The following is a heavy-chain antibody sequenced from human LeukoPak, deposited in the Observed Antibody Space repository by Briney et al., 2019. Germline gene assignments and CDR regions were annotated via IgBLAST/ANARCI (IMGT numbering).Heavy chain of an antibody. CDR1: GGTFSSYA. D-gene: IGHD3-22*01. J-gene: IGHJ3*02. CDR2: IIPIFGTA. V-gene: IGHV1-69*13. Sequence: SVKVSCKASGGTFSSYAISWVRQAPGQGLEWTGGIIPIFGTANYAQKFQGRVTITADESTSTAYMELSSLRSEDTAVYYCARGRDYYDSSADDAFDIWGQGTMVTVSS. CDR3: ARGRDYYDSSADDAFDI.